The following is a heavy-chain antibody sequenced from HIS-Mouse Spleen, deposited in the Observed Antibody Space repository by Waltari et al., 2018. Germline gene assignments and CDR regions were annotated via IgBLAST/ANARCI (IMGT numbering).Heavy chain of an antibody. D-gene: IGHD6-19*01. V-gene: IGHV2-70*15. CDR1: GFSPSTSGMC. J-gene: IGHJ4*02. CDR3: ARIAEGYSSGWYAFDY. CDR2: IDWDDDK. Sequence: QVTLRESGPALVKPTQTLTLTCPFSGFSPSTSGMCVRWILQPPGKALEWLARIDWDDDKYYSTSLKTRLTISKDTSKNQVVLTMTNMDPVDTATYYCARIAEGYSSGWYAFDYWGQGTLVTVSS.